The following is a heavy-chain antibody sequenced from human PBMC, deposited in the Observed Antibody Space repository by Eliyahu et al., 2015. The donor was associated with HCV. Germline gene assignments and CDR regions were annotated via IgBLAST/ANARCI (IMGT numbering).Heavy chain of an antibody. V-gene: IGHV3-23*01. CDR2: IRGSGGST. CDR1: GFXFXRYA. J-gene: IGHJ4*02. Sequence: EVQXLESGGGLVQPGGSLXLSCAASGFXFXRYAMSWVRQAPGKGLEWVSIIRGSGGSTYYADSVKGRFTISRDNSKNTVYLQMNSLRVEDTAVYYCTKDAYDYGDYHSDYWGQGTLVTVSS. CDR3: TKDAYDYGDYHSDY. D-gene: IGHD4-17*01.